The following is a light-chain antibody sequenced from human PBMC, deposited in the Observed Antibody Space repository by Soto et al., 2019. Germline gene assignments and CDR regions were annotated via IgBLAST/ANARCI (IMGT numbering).Light chain of an antibody. Sequence: NVLTQSPGTLSLSPGERATLYCRATQTVSSNYLAWYQQKAAQPPRLLIYGADTRATGIPDRFSGSGSGADFTLTIGRLEPEDVAVYYCHHYRNGRDTFGQGTKVE. J-gene: IGKJ2*01. CDR3: HHYRNGRDT. CDR1: QTVSSNY. V-gene: IGKV3-20*01. CDR2: GAD.